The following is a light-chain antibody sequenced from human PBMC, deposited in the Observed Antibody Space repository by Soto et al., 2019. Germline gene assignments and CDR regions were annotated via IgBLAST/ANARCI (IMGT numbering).Light chain of an antibody. CDR3: KMYGASAGLT. CDR1: QTVSGGS. J-gene: IGKJ3*01. CDR2: GVS. Sequence: EVVLTQSPDTLSLSPGEGATLSCRASQTVSGGSLAWYQQKPGQAPRLLIDGVSRRATGIPDRLSGSGSGTDFALIFSRLEPEDFAVYYCKMYGASAGLTFGPGTKVDIK. V-gene: IGKV3-20*01.